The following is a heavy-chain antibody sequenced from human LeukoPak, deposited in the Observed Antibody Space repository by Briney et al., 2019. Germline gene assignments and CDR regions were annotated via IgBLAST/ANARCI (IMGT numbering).Heavy chain of an antibody. CDR2: INWNGGST. V-gene: IGHV3-20*04. J-gene: IGHJ4*02. CDR1: GFIFDDYG. D-gene: IGHD3-22*01. CDR3: ARHLRVYYDSSGCFDY. Sequence: GGSLRLSCAASGFIFDDYGMSWVRQAPGKGLEWVSGINWNGGSTGYADSVKGRFTIPRDNAKNSLYLQMNSLRAEDTALYYCARHLRVYYDSSGCFDYWGQGTLVTVSS.